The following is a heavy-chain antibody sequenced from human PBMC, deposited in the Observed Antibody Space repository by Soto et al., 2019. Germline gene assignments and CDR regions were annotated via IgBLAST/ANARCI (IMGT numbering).Heavy chain of an antibody. J-gene: IGHJ4*02. Sequence: ASVKVSCKASGGTFSSYAISWVRQAPGQGLEWMGGIIPIFGTANYAQKFQGRVTITADKSTSTAYMELSSLRSEDTAVYYCARVASRTANFDYWGQGTLVTVSS. D-gene: IGHD5-12*01. CDR2: IIPIFGTA. CDR1: GGTFSSYA. V-gene: IGHV1-69*06. CDR3: ARVASRTANFDY.